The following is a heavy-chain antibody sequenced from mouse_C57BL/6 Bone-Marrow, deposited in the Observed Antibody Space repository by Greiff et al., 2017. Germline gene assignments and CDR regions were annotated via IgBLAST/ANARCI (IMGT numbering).Heavy chain of an antibody. J-gene: IGHJ2*01. CDR3: ARSGGVYYGSSYVGY. V-gene: IGHV1-64*01. Sequence: VQLQQPGAELVKPGASVKLSCKASGYTFTSYWMHWVKQRPGQGLEWIGMIHPTSGSTNYNEKFKSKATLTVDKSSSTAYMQLSSLTSEDSAVYYCARSGGVYYGSSYVGYWGQGTTLTVSS. CDR1: GYTFTSYW. D-gene: IGHD1-1*01. CDR2: IHPTSGST.